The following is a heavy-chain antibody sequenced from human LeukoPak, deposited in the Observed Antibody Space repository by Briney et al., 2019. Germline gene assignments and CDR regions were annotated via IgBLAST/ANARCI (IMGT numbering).Heavy chain of an antibody. V-gene: IGHV4-34*01. D-gene: IGHD6-13*01. J-gene: IGHJ4*02. CDR1: GGSFSGYY. Sequence: SETLSLTCAVYGGSFSGYYWSWIRQPPGKGLERIGEINHSGSTNYNPSLKSRVTISVDTSKNQFSLKLSSVTAADTAVYYCARDNIAAAFPHFDYWGQGTLVTVSS. CDR3: ARDNIAAAFPHFDY. CDR2: INHSGST.